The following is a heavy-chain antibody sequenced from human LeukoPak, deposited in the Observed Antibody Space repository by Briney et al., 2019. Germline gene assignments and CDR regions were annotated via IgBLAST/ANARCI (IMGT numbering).Heavy chain of an antibody. V-gene: IGHV5-51*01. D-gene: IGHD6-19*01. CDR2: IYPGDSDT. CDR3: ARLYQWSDY. J-gene: IGHJ4*02. Sequence: GESLKISCKASGYSFSTYWIAWVRQMPGEGLEWMGVIYPGDSDTRYSPSFQGQVTISADKSISTAYLQWSSLKASDTAMYYCARLYQWSDYWGQGTLVTVSA. CDR1: GYSFSTYW.